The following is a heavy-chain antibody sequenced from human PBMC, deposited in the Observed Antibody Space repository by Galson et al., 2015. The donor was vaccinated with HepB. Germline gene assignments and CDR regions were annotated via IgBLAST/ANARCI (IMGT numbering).Heavy chain of an antibody. D-gene: IGHD6-25*01. CDR2: ISSTGTTT. CDR3: KRMLAAAECGVAFDI. CDR1: GFIFSAYA. J-gene: IGHJ5*01. Sequence: SLRLSCAASGFIFSAYAMRWVRQAPGKGLEWVSCISSTGTTTAYAACVKGRGTVTSDSADSQHMVFLQMNSLRAEDTAMYYCKRMLAAAECGVAFDIWGQGTLVTVSS. V-gene: IGHV3-23*01.